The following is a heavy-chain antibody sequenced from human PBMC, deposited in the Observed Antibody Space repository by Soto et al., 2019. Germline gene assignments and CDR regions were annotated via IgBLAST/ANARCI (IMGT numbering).Heavy chain of an antibody. J-gene: IGHJ4*02. D-gene: IGHD6-13*01. CDR3: AKDHSIAEADYLFDY. CDR2: VSYDGGDK. Sequence: PGGSLRLSCAASGFTFRNYGMHWVRQAPGKGLEWVAVVSYDGGDKHYADSVKGRFTISRDSSKNTLYLQMSSLRVEDTAVYYCAKDHSIAEADYLFDYWGQGTLVTVSS. V-gene: IGHV3-30*18. CDR1: GFTFRNYG.